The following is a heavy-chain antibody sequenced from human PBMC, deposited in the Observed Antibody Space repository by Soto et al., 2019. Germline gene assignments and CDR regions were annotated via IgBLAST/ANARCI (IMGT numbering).Heavy chain of an antibody. V-gene: IGHV4-34*01. D-gene: IGHD3-16*01. CDR2: INHSGST. CDR1: GGSFSGYY. CDR3: ARGDYDYIWGSYSQRYYFDY. Sequence: SETLSLTCAVYGGSFSGYYWSWIRQPPGKGLEWIGEINHSGSTNYNPSIKSQVTISVDTSKNQFSMKLSSVTAADTAVYYCARGDYDYIWGSYSQRYYFDYWGQGTLVTVSS. J-gene: IGHJ4*02.